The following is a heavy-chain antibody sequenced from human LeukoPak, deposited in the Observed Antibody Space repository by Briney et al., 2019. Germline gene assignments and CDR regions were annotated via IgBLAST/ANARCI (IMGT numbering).Heavy chain of an antibody. J-gene: IGHJ3*02. CDR1: GFTVSSNY. V-gene: IGHV3-53*01. CDR3: AKMDYCSGGSCYPGAFDI. CDR2: IYSGGNT. Sequence: GGSLRLSCAASGFTVSSNYMRWVRQAPGKGLERVSVIYSGGNTYYADSVKGRLTISRDNSKNTLYLQMNSQRAEDTAVYYCAKMDYCSGGSCYPGAFDIWGQGTMVTVSS. D-gene: IGHD2-15*01.